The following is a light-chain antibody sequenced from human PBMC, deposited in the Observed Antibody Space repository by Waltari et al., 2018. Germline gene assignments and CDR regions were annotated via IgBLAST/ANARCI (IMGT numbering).Light chain of an antibody. CDR3: QQYDRYPYT. CDR2: AAS. Sequence: IQMTQSPSSLSASVGDRVTITCRASQSISHYLSWYQQKPGKAPKLLIYAASSLQSGVPSRFSGSGSGTDFTLTISSLQPEDFATYYCQQYDRYPYTFGQGTKLEIK. CDR1: QSISHY. J-gene: IGKJ2*01. V-gene: IGKV1-39*01.